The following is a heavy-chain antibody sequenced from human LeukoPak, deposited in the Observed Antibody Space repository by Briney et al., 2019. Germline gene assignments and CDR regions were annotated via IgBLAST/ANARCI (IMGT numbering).Heavy chain of an antibody. CDR2: ISSSSSTI. D-gene: IGHD2-15*01. J-gene: IGHJ4*02. CDR3: ARDGVVPGPWHFDY. V-gene: IGHV3-48*01. CDR1: GFTFSSYS. Sequence: GGSLRLSCAASGFTFSSYSMNWVRQAPGKGLEWVSHISSSSSTIYYADSVKGRFTISRDNAKSSLYLQMNSLRAEDTAVYYCARDGVVPGPWHFDYWGQGTLVTVSS.